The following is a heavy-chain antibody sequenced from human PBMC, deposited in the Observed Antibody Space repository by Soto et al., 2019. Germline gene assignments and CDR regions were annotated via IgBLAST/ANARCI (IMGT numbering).Heavy chain of an antibody. V-gene: IGHV3-33*01. J-gene: IGHJ5*02. CDR3: ARDIVVVPAVINWFDP. CDR2: IWHDGSNK. Sequence: QVQLVESGGGVVQPGRSLRLSCAASGFTFSSYGMHWVRQAPGKGLEWVAAIWHDGSNKYYADSVKGGFTISRDNSKNTLYLQMNSLSAEDTAVYYCARDIVVVPAVINWFDPWGQGTLVTVSS. D-gene: IGHD2-2*01. CDR1: GFTFSSYG.